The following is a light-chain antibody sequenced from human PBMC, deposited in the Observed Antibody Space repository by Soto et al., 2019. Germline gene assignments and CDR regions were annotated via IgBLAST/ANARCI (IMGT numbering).Light chain of an antibody. J-gene: IGKJ1*01. CDR1: QSVSRDF. CDR2: GAS. Sequence: EIVLTQPPGTLSLSPGERATLSCRASQSVSRDFLAWYQQKTGQAPRLLIYGASSRATGIPDRFSGSGSGTDFTLTIRRLEPEDSGVYDCQQYGGSPGTVGQGTKGDIK. CDR3: QQYGGSPGT. V-gene: IGKV3-20*01.